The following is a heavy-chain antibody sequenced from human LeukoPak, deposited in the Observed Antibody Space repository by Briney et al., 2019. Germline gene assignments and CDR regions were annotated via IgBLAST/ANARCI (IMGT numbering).Heavy chain of an antibody. CDR3: ATMTIFGVVIDDV. CDR1: GGSISSGGYY. J-gene: IGHJ6*04. Sequence: SETLSLTCTVSGGSISSGGYYWSWIRQHPGKGLEWIGYIYYSGSTYYNPSLRSRVTISVDTSKNRFSLKLSSVTAADTAVYYCATMTIFGVVIDDVWGKGTTVTAPS. CDR2: IYYSGST. V-gene: IGHV4-31*03. D-gene: IGHD3-3*01.